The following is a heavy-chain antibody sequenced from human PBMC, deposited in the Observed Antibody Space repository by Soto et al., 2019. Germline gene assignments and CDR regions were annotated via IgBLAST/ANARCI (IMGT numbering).Heavy chain of an antibody. J-gene: IGHJ4*02. Sequence: EVKVLESGGGLVQPGGSLRLSCATSGFTFSLYPMNWVRQAPGKGLEWVSGISAGGDSTYYADSVKGSFTIFRDNSKNSVYLQMNSLRVEDTAVYYCARRVWGQGTLVTVSS. V-gene: IGHV3-23*01. CDR1: GFTFSLYP. CDR2: ISAGGDST. CDR3: ARRV.